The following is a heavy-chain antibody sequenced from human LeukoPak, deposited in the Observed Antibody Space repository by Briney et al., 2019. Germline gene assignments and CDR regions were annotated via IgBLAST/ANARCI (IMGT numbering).Heavy chain of an antibody. V-gene: IGHV4-38-2*01. D-gene: IGHD3-22*01. CDR3: ARAQGTMIVVIRYNWFDP. Sequence: KPSETLSLTCAVSGYSISSGYYWGWIRQPPGKGLEWIGSIYHSGSTYYNPSLKSRVTISVDTFKNQFSLKLSSVTAADTAVYYCARAQGTMIVVIRYNWFDPWGQGTLVTVSS. CDR1: GYSISSGYY. CDR2: IYHSGST. J-gene: IGHJ5*02.